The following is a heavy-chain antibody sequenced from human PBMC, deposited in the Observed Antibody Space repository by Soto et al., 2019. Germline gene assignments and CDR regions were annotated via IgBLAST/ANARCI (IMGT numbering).Heavy chain of an antibody. D-gene: IGHD5-12*01. CDR1: GYRFTSYC. Sequence: GEALKSYCERSGYRFTSYCITSVRQMPGKGLEWIGRIDPSDSYTNYSPSFQGHVTISVDKSISTAYLQWSSLKASDTAMYYCARPSRDGYNLYYFDYWGQGTLVTVSS. CDR3: ARPSRDGYNLYYFDY. CDR2: IDPSDSYT. J-gene: IGHJ4*02. V-gene: IGHV5-10-1*01.